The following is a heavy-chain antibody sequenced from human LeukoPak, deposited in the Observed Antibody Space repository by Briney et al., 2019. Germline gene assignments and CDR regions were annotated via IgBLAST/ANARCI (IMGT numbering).Heavy chain of an antibody. CDR1: GFTFSSYW. J-gene: IGHJ6*02. CDR3: ASLLTPYHGPEGGAMDV. V-gene: IGHV3-74*01. CDR2: INNDGSNV. D-gene: IGHD3-10*01. Sequence: PEGSLRLSCAASGFTFSSYWMHWVRQAPGQGLVWVSRINNDGSNVRYADSVKGRFTISRDNAKNTLYLQMNSLRAEGTAVYYCASLLTPYHGPEGGAMDVWGQGTTVTVSS.